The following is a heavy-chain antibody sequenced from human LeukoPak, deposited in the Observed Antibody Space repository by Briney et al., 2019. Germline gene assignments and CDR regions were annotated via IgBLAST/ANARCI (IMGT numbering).Heavy chain of an antibody. Sequence: ASVKVSCKASGYTFTSYDINWVRQATGQGLEWMGWMNPNSGNTGYAQKFQGRVTMTRNTSISTAYMELSSLRSEDTAVYYCARGRIRYFDGGSDYWGQGTLVTDSS. D-gene: IGHD3-9*01. V-gene: IGHV1-8*01. CDR3: ARGRIRYFDGGSDY. CDR2: MNPNSGNT. CDR1: GYTFTSYD. J-gene: IGHJ4*02.